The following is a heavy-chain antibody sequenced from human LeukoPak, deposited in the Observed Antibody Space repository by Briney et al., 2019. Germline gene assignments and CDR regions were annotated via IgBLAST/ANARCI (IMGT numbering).Heavy chain of an antibody. V-gene: IGHV5-51*01. J-gene: IGHJ3*01. CDR1: GYSFTSYC. CDR3: GMSGHRVPLQDDVFDV. Sequence: GESLKISCKVSGYSFTSYCIGWVRQMPGKGLEWMGIIYPGDSGPTYSPSFQGQVTISVDKSINTAYLQWSSLQASDTAMYYYGMSGHRVPLQDDVFDVWGQGTMVTVST. D-gene: IGHD1-26*01. CDR2: IYPGDSGP.